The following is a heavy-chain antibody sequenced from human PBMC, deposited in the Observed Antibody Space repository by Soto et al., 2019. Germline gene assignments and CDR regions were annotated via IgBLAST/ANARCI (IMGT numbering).Heavy chain of an antibody. CDR1: GGSISSGGYY. J-gene: IGHJ5*02. Sequence: QVQLQESGPGLVKPSQTLSLTCTVSGGSISSGGYYWSWIRQHPGKGLEWIGYIYYSGSTYYNPSLESRVTLSLDTSKNQFSLKLSAVTAADTAVYYCARVGGINWFDPWGQGTLVTVSS. V-gene: IGHV4-31*03. CDR2: IYYSGST. CDR3: ARVGGINWFDP. D-gene: IGHD1-20*01.